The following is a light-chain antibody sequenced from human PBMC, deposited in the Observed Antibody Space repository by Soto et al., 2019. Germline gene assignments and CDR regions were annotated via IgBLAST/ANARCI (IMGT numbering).Light chain of an antibody. J-gene: IGKJ1*01. CDR3: QQYGSSGT. Sequence: EIVLTQSPGTLSLSPGEGATLSCRASQNVDSNYLAWYQQKPGQAPRIIIFGASGRATGIPDRFSGSGSGTDFTLTISRLEPEDFAVYYCQQYGSSGTFGQGTKVDIK. V-gene: IGKV3-20*01. CDR2: GAS. CDR1: QNVDSNY.